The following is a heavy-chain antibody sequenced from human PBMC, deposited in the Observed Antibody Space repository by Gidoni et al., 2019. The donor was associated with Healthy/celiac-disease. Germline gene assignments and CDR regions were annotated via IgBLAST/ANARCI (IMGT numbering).Heavy chain of an antibody. Sequence: RFTISRDNSKNTLYLQMNSLRAEDTAVYYCAKDLETTVTPQNWGQGTLVTVSS. V-gene: IGHV3-23*01. D-gene: IGHD4-4*01. CDR3: AKDLETTVTPQN. J-gene: IGHJ4*02.